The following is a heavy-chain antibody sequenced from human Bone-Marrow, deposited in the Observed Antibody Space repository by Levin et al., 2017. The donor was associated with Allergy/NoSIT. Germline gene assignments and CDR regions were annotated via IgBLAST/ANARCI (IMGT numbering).Heavy chain of an antibody. Sequence: GGFLRLSCAASGFTFSGCAIHWVRQASGKGLEWVGRIRDKVNSYATAYGASVKGRFTISRDDSENTAYLQMNSLKTEDTAVYYCTREAVVGYYFDYWGQGTLVTVSS. CDR1: GFTFSGCA. CDR2: IRDKVNSYAT. CDR3: TREAVVGYYFDY. D-gene: IGHD2-2*01. V-gene: IGHV3-73*01. J-gene: IGHJ4*02.